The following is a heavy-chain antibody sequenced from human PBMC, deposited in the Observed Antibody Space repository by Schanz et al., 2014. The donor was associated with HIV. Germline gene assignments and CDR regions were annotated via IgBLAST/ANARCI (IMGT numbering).Heavy chain of an antibody. D-gene: IGHD2-15*01. CDR3: ARASRGGLPYTGGWYYFDF. V-gene: IGHV4-34*01. CDR1: GGSFSVYS. CDR2: INQSGST. J-gene: IGHJ4*02. Sequence: QVQLQQWGAGLLKPSETLSLTCAVYGGSFSVYSWSWIRQPPGKGLQWIGNINQSGSTTYNPSLKSRVTMSIDTSETQFFLELTSVTAADTAVYYCARASRGGLPYTGGWYYFDFWGQGILVTVSS.